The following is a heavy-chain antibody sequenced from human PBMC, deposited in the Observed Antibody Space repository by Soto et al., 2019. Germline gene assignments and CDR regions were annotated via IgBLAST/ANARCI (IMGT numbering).Heavy chain of an antibody. D-gene: IGHD3-9*01. CDR3: ARDDSDILPDYSYYYGMDV. V-gene: IGHV1-18*04. Sequence: ASVKVSCKASGYTFTSYGISWVRQAPGQGLEWMGWISGYNGNTNYAQRLQGRVTMTTDTSTSTAYMELRSLRSDDTAVYYCARDDSDILPDYSYYYGMDVWGQGTTATVSS. CDR1: GYTFTSYG. J-gene: IGHJ6*02. CDR2: ISGYNGNT.